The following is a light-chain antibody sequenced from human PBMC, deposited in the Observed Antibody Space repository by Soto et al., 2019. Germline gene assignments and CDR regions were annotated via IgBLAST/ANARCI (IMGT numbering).Light chain of an antibody. CDR3: CSYAGDNTFI. J-gene: IGLJ2*01. Sequence: QSALTQPASVSGSPGQSITISCTGTSSDVGNYNHVSWYQHYPGKAPKLIIYEGSKRPSGVSNRFSGSKSGNTASLTISGLRAEDEADYYCCSYAGDNTFIFGGGTKLTVL. CDR2: EGS. V-gene: IGLV2-23*03. CDR1: SSDVGNYNH.